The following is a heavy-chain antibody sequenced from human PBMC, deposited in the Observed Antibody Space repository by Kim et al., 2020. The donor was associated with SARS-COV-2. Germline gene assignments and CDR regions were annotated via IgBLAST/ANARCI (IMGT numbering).Heavy chain of an antibody. Sequence: YAAPVEGRFTISRDDSKNTLYLQMNSLKTEDTAVYYCTMSSGWSRYYFDYWGQGTLVTVSS. J-gene: IGHJ4*02. D-gene: IGHD6-19*01. V-gene: IGHV3-15*01. CDR3: TMSSGWSRYYFDY.